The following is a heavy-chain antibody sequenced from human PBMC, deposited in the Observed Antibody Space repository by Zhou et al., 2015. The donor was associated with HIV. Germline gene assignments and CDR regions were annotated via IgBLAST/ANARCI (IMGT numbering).Heavy chain of an antibody. CDR3: ARGINPDFRSGYGGPFDY. J-gene: IGHJ4*02. V-gene: IGHV1-18*01. D-gene: IGHD3-3*01. CDR2: ISVYKGNT. Sequence: QIQLVQSGAEVKKPGASVKVSCKASGYTFTTYGITWVRQAPGQGLEWMGWISVYKGNTNYAQKLQDRVTMTTDTSTSTAYMELRSLRSDDTAVYYCARGINPDFRSGYGGPFDYWGQGTLVTVSS. CDR1: GYTFTTYG.